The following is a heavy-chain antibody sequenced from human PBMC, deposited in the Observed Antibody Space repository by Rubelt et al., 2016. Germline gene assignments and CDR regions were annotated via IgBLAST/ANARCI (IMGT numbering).Heavy chain of an antibody. D-gene: IGHD1-26*01. Sequence: GGSLRLSCAASGLTFSIYAMNWVRQAPGKGLEWVSAIRTSGGSTYCADSVKGRFTISRDNSKNTLYLQMNSLRAEDTAVYYCAKELSGSYCYFQHWGQGTLVTVSS. CDR2: IRTSGGST. J-gene: IGHJ1*01. CDR3: AKELSGSYCYFQH. CDR1: GLTFSIYA. V-gene: IGHV3-23*01.